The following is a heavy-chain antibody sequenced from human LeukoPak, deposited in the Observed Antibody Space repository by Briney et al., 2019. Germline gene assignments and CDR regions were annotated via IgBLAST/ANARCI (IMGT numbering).Heavy chain of an antibody. D-gene: IGHD1-1*01. V-gene: IGHV3-74*01. J-gene: IGHJ2*01. CDR2: INSDGSST. Sequence: SGGSLRLSCAVSGFTFSNYWMYWVRQAPGKRLVWVARINSDGSSTTYAGSVEGRFTISRDNTKSMLHLQMHSLRVDDSAVYFCTRTTTTAEWYFDLWGRGTLVTVSS. CDR3: TRTTTTAEWYFDL. CDR1: GFTFSNYW.